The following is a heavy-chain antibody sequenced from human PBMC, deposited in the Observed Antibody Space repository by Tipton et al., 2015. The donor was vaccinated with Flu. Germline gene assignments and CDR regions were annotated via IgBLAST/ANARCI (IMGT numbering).Heavy chain of an antibody. D-gene: IGHD6-19*01. CDR2: ISTSGST. Sequence: TLSLTCTVSGGSISSSSYYWSWIRQPAGRGLEWIGRISTSGSTNYNPSLQSRVTISVDSSKNQFSLKLTSVTAADTAVYYCARDLGGGSGWYRYFDLWGQGTLVTVSS. V-gene: IGHV4-61*02. CDR3: ARDLGGGSGWYRYFDL. CDR1: GGSISSSSYY. J-gene: IGHJ4*02.